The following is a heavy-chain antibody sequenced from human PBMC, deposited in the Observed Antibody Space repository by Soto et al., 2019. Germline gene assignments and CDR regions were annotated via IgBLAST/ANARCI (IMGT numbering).Heavy chain of an antibody. D-gene: IGHD1-7*01. CDR2: ISYDGSNK. CDR3: ASLSHPRYNWNSVSKRGSFHY. Sequence: GGSLRLSCAASGFTFSSYAMHWVRQAPGKGLEWVAVISYDGSNKYYADSVKGRFTISRDNSRNTLYLQMNSLRAEDTAVYYCASLSHPRYNWNSVSKRGSFHYWRQGTLITVSP. CDR1: GFTFSSYA. J-gene: IGHJ4*02. V-gene: IGHV3-30-3*01.